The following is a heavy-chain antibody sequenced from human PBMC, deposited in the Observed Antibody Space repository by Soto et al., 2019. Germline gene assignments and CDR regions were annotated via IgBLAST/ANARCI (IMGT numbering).Heavy chain of an antibody. CDR1: GYNFTSYG. Sequence: SVNFSFNASGYNFTSYGISWVRQAPGQPLEWMGWISAYNGNTNYAQKLQGRVTITTDTSTSTAYMELRSLRSDDTAAYYCARKSISSSWAYYYYGMDVWGQGTTVTVPS. D-gene: IGHD6-13*01. CDR3: ARKSISSSWAYYYYGMDV. V-gene: IGHV1-18*04. J-gene: IGHJ6*02. CDR2: ISAYNGNT.